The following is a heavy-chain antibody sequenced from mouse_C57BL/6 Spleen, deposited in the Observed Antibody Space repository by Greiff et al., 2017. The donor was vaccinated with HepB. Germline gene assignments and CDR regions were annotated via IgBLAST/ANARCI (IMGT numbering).Heavy chain of an antibody. CDR3: TGSYLLLRRMDY. CDR2: IDPENGDT. J-gene: IGHJ4*01. CDR1: GFNIKDDY. Sequence: EVQLQQSGAELVRPGASVKLSCTASGFNIKDDYMHWVKQRPEQGLEWIGWIDPENGDTEYASKFQGKATITADTSSNTAYLQLSSLTSEDTAVYYWTGSYLLLRRMDYWGQGTSVTVSS. D-gene: IGHD1-1*01. V-gene: IGHV14-4*01.